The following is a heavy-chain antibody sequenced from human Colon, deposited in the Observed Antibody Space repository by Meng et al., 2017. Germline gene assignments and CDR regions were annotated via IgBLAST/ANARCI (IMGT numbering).Heavy chain of an antibody. J-gene: IGHJ4*02. CDR2: IYHNGRT. CDR1: GDSFSTSNW. Sequence: QVQLHEAGTGLCTPAADPLPPCRCSGDSFSTSNWWRWFRQPPGRGLEWIGEIYHNGRTNYNPSLKNRLSLTVDKPKNQFSLTLHSVTAADTAVYYCARVIYASGNMAHLDCWGQGTLVTVSS. D-gene: IGHD3-10*01. CDR3: ARVIYASGNMAHLDC. V-gene: IGHV4-4*02.